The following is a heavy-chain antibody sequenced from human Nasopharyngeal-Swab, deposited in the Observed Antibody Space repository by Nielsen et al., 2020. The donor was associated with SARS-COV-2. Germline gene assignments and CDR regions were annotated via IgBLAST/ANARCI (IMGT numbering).Heavy chain of an antibody. Sequence: ESLKISCAVYGGSFSGYYWSWIRQPPGKGLEWIGEINHSGSTNYNPSLKSRVTISVDTSKNQFSLKLSPVTAADTAVYYCARERQLPQYYYYYYMDVWGKGTTVTVSS. CDR3: ARERQLPQYYYYYYMDV. CDR1: GGSFSGYY. CDR2: INHSGST. D-gene: IGHD2-2*01. J-gene: IGHJ6*03. V-gene: IGHV4-34*01.